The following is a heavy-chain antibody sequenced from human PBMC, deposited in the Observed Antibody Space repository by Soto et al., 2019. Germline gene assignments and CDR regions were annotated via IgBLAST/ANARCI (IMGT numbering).Heavy chain of an antibody. V-gene: IGHV1-8*01. D-gene: IGHD4-4*01. Sequence: ASVQVSCPASRSTFTSYDINWDRPAIAQGTVWSGKLNPNSGNTSYTQKFQGRVTMTRNTSISTAYMELSSLRSEDTAVYYCARGYVGLQLYWGQGTLVTVSS. J-gene: IGHJ4*02. CDR3: ARGYVGLQLY. CDR1: RSTFTSYD. CDR2: LNPNSGNT.